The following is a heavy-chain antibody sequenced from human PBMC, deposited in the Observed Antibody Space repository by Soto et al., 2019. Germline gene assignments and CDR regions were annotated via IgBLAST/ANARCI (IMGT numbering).Heavy chain of an antibody. CDR1: GGSISSYY. J-gene: IGHJ4*02. CDR3: ARLGDDYGDYVYYFDY. Sequence: PSETLSLTCTVSGGSISSYYWSWIRQPPGKGLEWIGYIYYSGSTNYNPSLKSRVTISVDTSKNQFSLKLSSVTAADTAVYYCARLGDDYGDYVYYFDYWGQGTLVTVSS. V-gene: IGHV4-59*08. D-gene: IGHD4-17*01. CDR2: IYYSGST.